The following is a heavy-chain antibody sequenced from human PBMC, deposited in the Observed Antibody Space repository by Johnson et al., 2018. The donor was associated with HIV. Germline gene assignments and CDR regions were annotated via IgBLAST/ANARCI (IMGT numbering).Heavy chain of an antibody. D-gene: IGHD3-16*01. CDR2: IRGGTT. Sequence: VQLVASGGALLQPGGSLILSCAASGFTVGSNAMSWVRQAPGKGLEWVTSIRGGTTSYADSRKGRFTLSRDNSKNTLYLQMNSLKTEDTAVYYCATGFGPAFEMWGQGTMVTVSS. CDR3: ATGFGPAFEM. CDR1: GFTVGSNA. V-gene: IGHV3-38*03. J-gene: IGHJ3*02.